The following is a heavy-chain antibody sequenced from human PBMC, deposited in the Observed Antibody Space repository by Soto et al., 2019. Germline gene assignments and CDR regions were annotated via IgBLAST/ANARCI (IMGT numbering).Heavy chain of an antibody. J-gene: IGHJ4*02. CDR3: ATCYGSGTDCQEDYLAF. D-gene: IGHD3-10*01. CDR1: GYTFTSYA. CDR2: INAGNGNT. V-gene: IGHV1-3*01. Sequence: GASVEVSCKSSGYTFTSYAMHWVRQAPGQRLEWMGWINAGNGNTRYSQKFQGRVTITRDTSASTAYMELSSLRSEDTAVYYCATCYGSGTDCQEDYLAFWGQGTPVTVSS.